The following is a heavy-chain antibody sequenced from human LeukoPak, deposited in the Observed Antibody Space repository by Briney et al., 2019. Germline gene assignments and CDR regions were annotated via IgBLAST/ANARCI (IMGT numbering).Heavy chain of an antibody. CDR3: ASFSSSWTSFDY. CDR1: GGSFSGYY. J-gene: IGHJ4*02. Sequence: SETLSLTCAVYGGSFSGYYWSWLRQPRGKGLEWIGEINHSGSTNYNPSLKSRVTISVDTSKNQFSQKLSSVTAADTAVYYCASFSSSWTSFDYWGQGTLVTVSS. D-gene: IGHD6-13*01. V-gene: IGHV4-34*01. CDR2: INHSGST.